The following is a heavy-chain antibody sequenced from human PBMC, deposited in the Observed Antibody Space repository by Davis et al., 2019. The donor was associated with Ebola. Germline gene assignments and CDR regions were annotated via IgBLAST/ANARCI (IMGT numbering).Heavy chain of an antibody. CDR1: GYTFTSYY. J-gene: IGHJ4*02. D-gene: IGHD3-3*01. V-gene: IGHV1-46*01. Sequence: ASVKVSCKASGYTFTSYYMHWVRQAPGQGLEWMGIINPSGGSTSYAQKFQGRVTMTRDTSTSTVYMELSSLRSEDTAVYYCARATGDFWSGYPGGFDYWGQGTLVTVSS. CDR2: INPSGGST. CDR3: ARATGDFWSGYPGGFDY.